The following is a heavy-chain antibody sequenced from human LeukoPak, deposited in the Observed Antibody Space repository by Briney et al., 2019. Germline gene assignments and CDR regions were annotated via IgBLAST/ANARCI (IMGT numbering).Heavy chain of an antibody. V-gene: IGHV3-48*03. Sequence: GGSLRLSCAASGFTFSSYGMSWVRQAPGKGLEWVSTISGSGSTIYYADSVKGRFTISRDNAKNSLYLQMNSLRAEDTAVYYCARSWGGQWPYMDVWGKGTTVTISS. J-gene: IGHJ6*03. CDR3: ARSWGGQWPYMDV. CDR1: GFTFSSYG. CDR2: ISGSGSTI. D-gene: IGHD3-16*01.